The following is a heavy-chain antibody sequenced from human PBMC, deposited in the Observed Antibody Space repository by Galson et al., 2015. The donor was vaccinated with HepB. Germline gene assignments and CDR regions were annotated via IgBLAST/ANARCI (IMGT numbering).Heavy chain of an antibody. CDR3: ARDWNYYDSSGYYGGDDDY. D-gene: IGHD3-22*01. CDR1: GFTFSSYS. Sequence: LRLSCAASGFTFSSYSMNWVRQAPGKGLEWVSSISSSSSYIYYADSVKGRFTISRDNAKNSLYLQMNSLRAEDTAVYYWARDWNYYDSSGYYGGDDDYWGQGTLAPAPS. CDR2: ISSSSSYI. V-gene: IGHV3-21*01. J-gene: IGHJ4*02.